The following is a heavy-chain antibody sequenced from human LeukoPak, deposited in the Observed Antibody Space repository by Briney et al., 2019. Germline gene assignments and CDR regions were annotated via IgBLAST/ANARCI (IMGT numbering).Heavy chain of an antibody. CDR1: GGSISSSY. D-gene: IGHD3-16*01. V-gene: IGHV4-59*08. J-gene: IGHJ5*01. CDR3: ARHPDYNWFDF. Sequence: SETLSLTCTVAGGSISSSYWSWVRQPPGKGLEWHGYIYYGGTTSYNPSLKSRVPISVDTSRNQFSLKLSSVTAADTAVYYCARHPDYNWFDFWGQGTLVTVSS. CDR2: IYYGGTT.